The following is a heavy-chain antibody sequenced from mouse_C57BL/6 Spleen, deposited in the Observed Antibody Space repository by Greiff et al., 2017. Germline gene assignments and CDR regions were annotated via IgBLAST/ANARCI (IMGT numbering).Heavy chain of an antibody. D-gene: IGHD4-1*01. CDR1: GYAFSSYW. CDR3: ARAGTGAWFAD. J-gene: IGHJ3*01. Sequence: VQLQESGAVLVKPGASVKISCKASGYAFSSYWMNWVKQRPGKGLEWIGQLYPGDGDTNYNGKFKGKATLTADKSSSTPYMQPSSLTSEDSAVYFCARAGTGAWFADWGQGTLVTVSA. CDR2: LYPGDGDT. V-gene: IGHV1-80*01.